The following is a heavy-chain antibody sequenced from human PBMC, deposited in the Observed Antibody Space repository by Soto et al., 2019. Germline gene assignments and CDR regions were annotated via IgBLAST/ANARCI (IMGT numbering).Heavy chain of an antibody. CDR2: IYNSAST. D-gene: IGHD3-16*01. J-gene: IGHJ4*02. CDR1: GGSVNSTYYN. CDR3: AISQDRGGRTTFIY. Sequence: PSETLSLTCTVSGGSVNSTYYNWGWVRQPPGKGLEWIGSIYNSASTYYNPSLKSRVTISVDTSRNQFSLNLNSVTAADTALYYCAISQDRGGRTTFIYWGQGTQVTVSS. V-gene: IGHV4-39*01.